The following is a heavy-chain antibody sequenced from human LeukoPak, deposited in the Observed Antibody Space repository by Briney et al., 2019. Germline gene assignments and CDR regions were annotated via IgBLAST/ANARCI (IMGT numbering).Heavy chain of an antibody. CDR1: GFTFNSYE. CDR2: ITGSGTTI. CDR3: ARAMAGAGLYYFDY. Sequence: PGGSLKLSCTASGFTFNSYEMNWVRQAPGKGLEWVSYITGSGTTIYYADTVKGRFTISRDNAKNSLYLQMNSLRAEDTAVYYCARAMAGAGLYYFDYWGQGTLVTVCS. D-gene: IGHD6-19*01. V-gene: IGHV3-48*03. J-gene: IGHJ4*02.